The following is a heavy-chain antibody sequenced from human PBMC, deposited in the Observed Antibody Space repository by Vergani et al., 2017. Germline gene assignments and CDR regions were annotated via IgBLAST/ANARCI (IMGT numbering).Heavy chain of an antibody. CDR3: ARGPYSSSWYYSWFDP. Sequence: QVQLQESGPGLVKPSETLSLTCTVSGGSISSYYWSWIRQPPGKGLEWIGYIYYSGSTNYNTSLKSRVTISVDTSKNQFSLKLSSVTAADTAVYYCARGPYSSSWYYSWFDPWGQGTLVTVSS. CDR2: IYYSGST. V-gene: IGHV4-59*01. D-gene: IGHD6-13*01. CDR1: GGSISSYY. J-gene: IGHJ5*02.